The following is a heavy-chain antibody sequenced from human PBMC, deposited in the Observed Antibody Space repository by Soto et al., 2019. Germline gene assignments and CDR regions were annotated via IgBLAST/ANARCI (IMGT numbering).Heavy chain of an antibody. J-gene: IGHJ5*02. CDR3: GRGPPGDMNWFYP. CDR2: IYYSGST. D-gene: IGHD4-17*01. V-gene: IGHV4-59*01. CDR1: GGSISSYY. Sequence: SETLSLTCTVSGGSISSYYWSWIRQPPEKGLEWIGYIYYSGSTNYNPSLKSRVTISVDTSKNQFSLKLSSVTAADTAVYYCGRGPPGDMNWFYPWAQGTLVTVSS.